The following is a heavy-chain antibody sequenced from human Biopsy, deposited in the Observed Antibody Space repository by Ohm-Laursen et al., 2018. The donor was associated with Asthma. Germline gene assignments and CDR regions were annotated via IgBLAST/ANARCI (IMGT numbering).Heavy chain of an antibody. V-gene: IGHV4-31*03. D-gene: IGHD1-26*01. CDR2: IYFSGSA. CDR1: GDSIIIGGHY. CDR3: ARGSSSRLSQWELLVSGGKRAHSYYGMDV. J-gene: IGHJ6*02. Sequence: SQTLSLTCNVSGDSIIIGGHYWSWIRQHPGKGLEWIGHIYFSGSAKYNPSLKSRVSISVDTSKNQFSLKLSSVTAADTAVYYCARGSSSRLSQWELLVSGGKRAHSYYGMDVWGQGTTVTVSS.